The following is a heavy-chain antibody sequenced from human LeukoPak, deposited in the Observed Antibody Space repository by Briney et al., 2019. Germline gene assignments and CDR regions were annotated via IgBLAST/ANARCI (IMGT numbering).Heavy chain of an antibody. CDR3: ARGETYYYGSGSFRRYNWFDP. CDR2: IYYSGST. D-gene: IGHD3-10*01. Sequence: SETLSLTCTVSGGSISSGGYYWSWIRQHPGKGLEWIGYIYYSGSTYYNPSLKSRVTISVDTSKNQFSLKLSSVTAADTAVYYCARGETYYYGSGSFRRYNWFDPWGQGTLVTVSS. CDR1: GGSISSGGYY. J-gene: IGHJ5*02. V-gene: IGHV4-31*03.